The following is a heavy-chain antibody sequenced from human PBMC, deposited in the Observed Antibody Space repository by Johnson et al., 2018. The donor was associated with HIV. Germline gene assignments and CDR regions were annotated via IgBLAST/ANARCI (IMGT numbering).Heavy chain of an antibody. CDR1: GFTFSSYS. J-gene: IGHJ3*02. CDR2: IGYDGSNK. D-gene: IGHD1-26*01. Sequence: QMQLVESVGGVVQPGRSLRLSCAASGFTFSSYSMHWVRQAPGKGLEWVAVIGYDGSNKYYADSVKGRFTISRDNSKNTLYLQMNSLRAEDTAVYYCVKGVVGAEDVFDIWGQGTMVTVSS. V-gene: IGHV3-33*06. CDR3: VKGVVGAEDVFDI.